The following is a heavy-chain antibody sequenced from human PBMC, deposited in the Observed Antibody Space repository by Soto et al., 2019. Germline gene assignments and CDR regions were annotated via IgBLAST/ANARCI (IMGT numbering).Heavy chain of an antibody. D-gene: IGHD2-15*01. J-gene: IGHJ5*02. V-gene: IGHV4-59*01. CDR1: GGSISSYY. Sequence: PSETLSLTCTVSGGSISSYYWSWIRQPPGKGLEWIGHISYSGRTSYNSSLKSRVTISVDASKSQLSLKLSSVTAADTAVYYCAKVRDCSGGTCYSWWFDPWGQGTLVTV. CDR3: AKVRDCSGGTCYSWWFDP. CDR2: ISYSGRT.